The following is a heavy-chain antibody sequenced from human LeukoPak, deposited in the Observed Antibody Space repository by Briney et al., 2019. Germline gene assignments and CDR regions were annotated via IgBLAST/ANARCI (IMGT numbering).Heavy chain of an antibody. CDR1: GFTFSSYS. CDR2: ISSSSSYI. J-gene: IGHJ3*02. Sequence: SGGSLRLSCAASGFTFSSYSMNWVRQAPGKGLEWVSSISSSSSYIYYADSVKGRFTISRDNAKSSLYLQMNSLRAEDTAVYYCARDSGGNNAFDIWGQGTMVTVSS. D-gene: IGHD2-15*01. V-gene: IGHV3-21*01. CDR3: ARDSGGNNAFDI.